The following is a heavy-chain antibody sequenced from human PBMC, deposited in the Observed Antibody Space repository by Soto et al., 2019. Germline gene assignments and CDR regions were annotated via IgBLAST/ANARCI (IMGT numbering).Heavy chain of an antibody. V-gene: IGHV4-59*08. CDR2: IYSSGSA. CDR1: GCSISSYC. Sequence: AETLSLTCTVSGCSISSYCWNWIRQPPGKGLEWIGYIYSSGSAGYNPSLERGVTISLGTSKNQASLKLRSGTAADAAVYYCARPVSTSSWSKWSDSCGQGTLVTVSS. J-gene: IGHJ5*01. CDR3: ARPVSTSSWSKWSDS. D-gene: IGHD6-13*01.